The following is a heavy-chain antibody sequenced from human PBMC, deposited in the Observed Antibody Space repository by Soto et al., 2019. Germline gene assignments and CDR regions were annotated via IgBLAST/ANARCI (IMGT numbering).Heavy chain of an antibody. CDR2: INYSGST. V-gene: IGHV4-30-4*01. CDR1: GDSISNGNYY. J-gene: IGHJ6*02. D-gene: IGHD3-10*01. Sequence: QVQLQESGPGLVKPSQTLSLSCTLSGDSISNGNYYWGWIRHSPGKGLEWIAYINYSGSTYWNQSLRGRITTSVDTWKNQFSLKLRSVTAADTAVYYCARVPPGSGTYFNYYYVMDVWGQGTTVTVSS. CDR3: ARVPPGSGTYFNYYYVMDV.